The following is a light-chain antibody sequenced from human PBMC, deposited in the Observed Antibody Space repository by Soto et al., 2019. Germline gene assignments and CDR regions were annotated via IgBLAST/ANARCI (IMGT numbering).Light chain of an antibody. V-gene: IGKV1-5*03. J-gene: IGKJ4*01. CDR1: QTIGTW. CDR2: KAS. Sequence: DIQMTQSPSTLSASVGDTVTITCRASQTIGTWLAWYQQKPAKAPKLLIYKASTLESGVPSRFSGSGSGTESTLTISSRQGDDFATYYCQKYSDLPTLGGGPKVEIK. CDR3: QKYSDLPT.